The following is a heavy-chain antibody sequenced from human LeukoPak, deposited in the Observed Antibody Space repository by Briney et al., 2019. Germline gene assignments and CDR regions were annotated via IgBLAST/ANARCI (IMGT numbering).Heavy chain of an antibody. Sequence: PGGSLRLSCAAAGFTFSNYGMHWVRQAPGKGLEWVAVIWSDGSNKYYTDSVKGRFTISRDNSKNTLYLQMNSLRAEDTAVYYCTKSGIEAAGSLVYFDYWGQGTLVTASS. V-gene: IGHV3-30*02. CDR2: IWSDGSNK. D-gene: IGHD6-13*01. CDR3: TKSGIEAAGSLVYFDY. CDR1: GFTFSNYG. J-gene: IGHJ4*02.